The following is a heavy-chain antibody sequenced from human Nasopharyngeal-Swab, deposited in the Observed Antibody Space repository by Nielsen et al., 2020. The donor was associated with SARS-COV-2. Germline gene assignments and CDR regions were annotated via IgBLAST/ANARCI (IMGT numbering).Heavy chain of an antibody. CDR2: IYYSGST. CDR3: ARVIGGQYELLYNWFDP. CDR1: GGSISNYY. V-gene: IGHV4-59*01. D-gene: IGHD2-2*01. Sequence: GSLRLSCTVSGGSISNYYWSWIRQPPGKGLEWIGYIYYSGSTTYNPSLKSRVTISADTSKNQFSLNLRPVSAADTAVYYCARVIGGQYELLYNWFDPWGQGTLVIVSS. J-gene: IGHJ5*02.